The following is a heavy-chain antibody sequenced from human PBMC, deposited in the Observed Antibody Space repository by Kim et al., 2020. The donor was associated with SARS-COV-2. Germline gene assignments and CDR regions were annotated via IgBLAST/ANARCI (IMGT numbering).Heavy chain of an antibody. CDR1: GYSISSGYY. D-gene: IGHD1-26*01. V-gene: IGHV4-38-2*02. CDR3: ARAWGGVGAPFDY. CDR2: IYHSGST. Sequence: SETLSLTCTVSGYSISSGYYWGWIRQPPGKGLEWIGSIYHSGSTYYNPSLKSRVTISVDTSKNQFSLKLSSVTAADTAVYYCARAWGGVGAPFDYWGQGTLVTVSS. J-gene: IGHJ4*02.